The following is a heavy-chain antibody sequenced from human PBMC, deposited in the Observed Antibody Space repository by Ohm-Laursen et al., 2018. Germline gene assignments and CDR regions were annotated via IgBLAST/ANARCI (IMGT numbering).Heavy chain of an antibody. CDR2: IFYSGTT. J-gene: IGHJ4*02. CDR3: ARLLGTKRYYFDY. Sequence: GTLSLTCAVSGGSIISYYWSWIRQPPGKGLEWIGYIFYSGTTKYNPSLKSRVTMPVDTSNNQFSLNLTSVTDEDTAVYYCARLLGTKRYYFDYWGKGSLVTV. D-gene: IGHD1-1*01. V-gene: IGHV4-59*08. CDR1: GGSIISYY.